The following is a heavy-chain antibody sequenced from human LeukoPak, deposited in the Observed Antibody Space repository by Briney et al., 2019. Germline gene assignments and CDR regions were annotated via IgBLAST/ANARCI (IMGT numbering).Heavy chain of an antibody. CDR1: GFTFSTYS. Sequence: GGSLRLSCAASGFTFSTYSINWVRQAPGRGLEWVSYISGSGTTIYYADSVKGRFTISRDNAKNSLYLQMNSLRADDTAVYFCARGRGSGSYYNDYQFDYWGQGTLVTVSS. CDR3: ARGRGSGSYYNDYQFDY. D-gene: IGHD3-10*01. V-gene: IGHV3-48*04. J-gene: IGHJ4*02. CDR2: ISGSGTTI.